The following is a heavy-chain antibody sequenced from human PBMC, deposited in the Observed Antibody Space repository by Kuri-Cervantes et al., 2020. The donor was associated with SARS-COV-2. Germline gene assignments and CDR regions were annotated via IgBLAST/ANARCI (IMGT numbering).Heavy chain of an antibody. D-gene: IGHD3-16*02. Sequence: ASVKVSCKASGYTFTGYYMHWVRQAPGQGLEWMGWSKPNSGGTNYAQKVQGWVIMTRDTSIRTAYMELSRLRRDDTAVYYCARGPSWCYFWGFYRGGWDTFDIWGQGTMVTVSS. J-gene: IGHJ3*02. V-gene: IGHV1-2*04. CDR2: SKPNSGGT. CDR3: ARGPSWCYFWGFYRGGWDTFDI. CDR1: GYTFTGYY.